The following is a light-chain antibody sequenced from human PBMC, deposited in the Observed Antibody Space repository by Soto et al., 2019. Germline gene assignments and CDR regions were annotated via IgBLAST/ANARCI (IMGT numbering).Light chain of an antibody. CDR2: GAS. V-gene: IGKV3-15*01. J-gene: IGKJ1*01. CDR1: QSVNAN. Sequence: EVVMTQSPATLSVSPGERATLSCRASQSVNANLAWYQQKPGQAPRLLIHGASNRATGIPARFSGSGFGTELIXXIXSXXSEDFAVYYCQQYNTWLWTFGQGTKVEI. CDR3: QQYNTWLWT.